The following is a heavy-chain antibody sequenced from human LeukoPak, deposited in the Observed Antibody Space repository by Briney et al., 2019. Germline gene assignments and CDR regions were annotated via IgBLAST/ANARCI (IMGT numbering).Heavy chain of an antibody. V-gene: IGHV3-21*01. J-gene: IGHJ3*02. D-gene: IGHD1-26*01. CDR3: AREGSGTYYASFDI. CDR2: ISSSSSYI. Sequence: GGSLRLSCAASGFTFSSYSMNWVRQAPGKGLEWVSSISSSSSYIYYADSVKGRFTISRDNAKNSLYLQMNSLRAEDTAVYYCAREGSGTYYASFDIWGQGTMVTVSS. CDR1: GFTFSSYS.